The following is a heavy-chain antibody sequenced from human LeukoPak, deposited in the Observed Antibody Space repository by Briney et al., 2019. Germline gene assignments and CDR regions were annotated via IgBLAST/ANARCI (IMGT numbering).Heavy chain of an antibody. J-gene: IGHJ4*02. CDR3: AKGPGAIDYFDY. CDR2: IRYDGSNK. CDR1: GFTFSSYG. V-gene: IGHV3-30*02. D-gene: IGHD4/OR15-4a*01. Sequence: GMSLRLSCAASGFTFSSYGMPWVRQAPGKGLEWVAFIRYDGSNKYYADSVKGRFTISRDNSKNTLYLQMNSLRAEDTAVYYCAKGPGAIDYFDYWGQGTLVTVSS.